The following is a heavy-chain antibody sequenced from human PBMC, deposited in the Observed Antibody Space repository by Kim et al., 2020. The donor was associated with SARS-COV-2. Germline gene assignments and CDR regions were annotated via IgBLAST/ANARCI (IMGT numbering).Heavy chain of an antibody. V-gene: IGHV3-23*01. D-gene: IGHD3-22*01. J-gene: IGHJ3*02. Sequence: DSVKGRFTISRDNSTNTLYLQMNSLRAEDTAVYYCAKWRHYYDSFDAFDIWGQGTMVTVSS. CDR3: AKWRHYYDSFDAFDI.